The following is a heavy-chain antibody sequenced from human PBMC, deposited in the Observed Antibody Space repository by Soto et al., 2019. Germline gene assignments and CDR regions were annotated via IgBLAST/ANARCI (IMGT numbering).Heavy chain of an antibody. Sequence: QVQLVQSGAEVKKPGASVKISCKASGYTFSSSYIHWVRQAPGQGLEWMGLINPSGFSTDYAQTFQGRVTVTRDTSTSTVYMGLSSLRSEDTAVYYCASGGYTYGFSAMDVWGPGTTVAVSS. CDR2: INPSGFST. CDR3: ASGGYTYGFSAMDV. D-gene: IGHD5-18*01. J-gene: IGHJ6*02. V-gene: IGHV1-46*01. CDR1: GYTFSSSY.